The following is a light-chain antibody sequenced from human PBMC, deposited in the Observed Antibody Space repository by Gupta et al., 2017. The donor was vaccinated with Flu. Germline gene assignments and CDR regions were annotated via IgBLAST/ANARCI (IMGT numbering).Light chain of an antibody. V-gene: IGLV2-14*01. Sequence: SITISCTGTSSDVGGYNYVSWYQPHPGKTPKLMIYEVSKRPAGVATRFSGSKSGNTASLTISGLQEEDEADYYCSSYTSSRTLVFGGGTKLTVL. CDR2: EVS. J-gene: IGLJ2*01. CDR3: SSYTSSRTLV. CDR1: SSDVGGYNY.